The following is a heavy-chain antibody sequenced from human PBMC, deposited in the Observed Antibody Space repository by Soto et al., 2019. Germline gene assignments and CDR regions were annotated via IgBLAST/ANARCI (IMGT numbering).Heavy chain of an antibody. J-gene: IGHJ4*02. Sequence: VQLLESGGGLVQPGGSLRLSCAASGFTFSSYAMSWVRQAPGKGLEWIGYIYYSGSTYYNPSLKSRVTISVDTSKNQFSLKLSSVTAADTAVYYCARLIDDYVWGSYRPRGYFDYWGQGTLVTVSS. CDR2: IYYSGST. CDR3: ARLIDDYVWGSYRPRGYFDY. CDR1: GFTFSSYA. D-gene: IGHD3-16*02. V-gene: IGHV4-30-4*08.